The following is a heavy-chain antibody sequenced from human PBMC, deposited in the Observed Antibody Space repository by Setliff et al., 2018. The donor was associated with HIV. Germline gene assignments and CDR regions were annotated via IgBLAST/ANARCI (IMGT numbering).Heavy chain of an antibody. J-gene: IGHJ4*02. CDR2: TYYRSKWYF. CDR1: GDSVSSNNAA. CDR3: ARGRGSSSSWPIDY. D-gene: IGHD6-13*01. V-gene: IGHV6-1*01. Sequence: SQTLSLTCAISGDSVSSNNAAWNWIRQSPLRGLEWLGRTYYRSKWYFDYAVSVKSRIIINPDTSKNQFSLKLSSVTAADTAVYFCARGRGSSSSWPIDYWGQGTLVTVSS.